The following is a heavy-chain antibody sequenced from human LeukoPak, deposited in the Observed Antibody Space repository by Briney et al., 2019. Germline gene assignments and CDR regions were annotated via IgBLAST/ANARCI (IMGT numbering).Heavy chain of an antibody. V-gene: IGHV4-39*07. D-gene: IGHD1-7*01. CDR1: GDSISTSSYY. Sequence: PSETLSLTCSVSGDSISTSSYYWGWIRQPPGKGLEWIGTIYYSGSTYYNPSLTSRVTISVDTSKNQFSLKLSSVTAADTAVYYCARTNPWELKYYFDYWGQGTLVTVSS. CDR2: IYYSGST. CDR3: ARTNPWELKYYFDY. J-gene: IGHJ4*02.